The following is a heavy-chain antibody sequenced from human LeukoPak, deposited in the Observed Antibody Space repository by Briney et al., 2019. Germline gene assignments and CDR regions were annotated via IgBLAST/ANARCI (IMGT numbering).Heavy chain of an antibody. CDR2: INHSGST. D-gene: IGHD2-2*01. Sequence: SETLSLTCAVYGGSFSDYYWNWIRQPPGKGLDLIWEINHSGSTNYNPSLKSRVTISVDTSKNQFSLKLSSVIAADTAVYYCARSTHCSSTSCPRGPFDYWGQGTLVTVSS. V-gene: IGHV4-34*01. CDR3: ARSTHCSSTSCPRGPFDY. CDR1: GGSFSDYY. J-gene: IGHJ4*02.